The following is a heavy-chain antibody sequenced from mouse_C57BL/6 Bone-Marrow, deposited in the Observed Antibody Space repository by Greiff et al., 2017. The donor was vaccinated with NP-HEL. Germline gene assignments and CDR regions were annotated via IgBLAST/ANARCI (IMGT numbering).Heavy chain of an antibody. V-gene: IGHV1-82*01. CDR1: GYAFSSSW. Sequence: QVQLQQSGPELVKPGASVKISCKASGYAFSSSWMNWVKQRPGKGLEWIGRIYPGDGDTTYNGKFKGKATLTADKSSSTAYMQLSSLTSEDSAVYFCARGRLGYWGQGTTLTVAS. J-gene: IGHJ2*01. CDR2: IYPGDGDT. D-gene: IGHD4-1*01. CDR3: ARGRLGY.